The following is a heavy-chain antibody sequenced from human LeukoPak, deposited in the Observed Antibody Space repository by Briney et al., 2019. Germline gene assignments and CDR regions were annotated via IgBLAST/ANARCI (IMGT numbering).Heavy chain of an antibody. V-gene: IGHV3-64*01. CDR1: GFTVSSYA. CDR2: ISSNGGST. Sequence: PGGSLRLSCAASGFTVSSYAMHWVRQAPGKGLEYVSAISSNGGSTYYANSVKGRFTISRDNSKNTLYLQMGSLRAEDMAVYYCARGSLAGSFDYWGQGTLVTVSS. D-gene: IGHD6-19*01. CDR3: ARGSLAGSFDY. J-gene: IGHJ4*02.